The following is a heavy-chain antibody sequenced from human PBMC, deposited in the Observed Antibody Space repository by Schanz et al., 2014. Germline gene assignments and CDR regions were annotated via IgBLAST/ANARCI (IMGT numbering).Heavy chain of an antibody. D-gene: IGHD3-3*01. J-gene: IGHJ5*02. CDR2: IIPNLGSA. V-gene: IGHV1-69*09. CDR1: GYTFTAYY. Sequence: QVQLVQSGAEVKGPGASVKVSCKTSGYTFTAYYMHWVRQAPGQGLEWMGRIIPNLGSANYAQKFQGRVTITADKSTSTVYMELSSLRSEDTAIYYCARGNTIFGVVILGWLDPWGQGTLVTVSS. CDR3: ARGNTIFGVVILGWLDP.